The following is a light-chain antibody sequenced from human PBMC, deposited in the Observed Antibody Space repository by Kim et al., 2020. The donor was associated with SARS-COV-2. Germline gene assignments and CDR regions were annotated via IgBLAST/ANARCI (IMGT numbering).Light chain of an antibody. CDR3: ATWDDSLSADVV. Sequence: ELTQPPSASGTPGQRVTISCSGSSSNIGSYYVYWYQHLPGTAPKLLIYSNNQRPSGVPDRFSGSKSGTSASLAISGLRSEDEADYYCATWDDSLSADVVFGGGTQLTVL. CDR1: SSNIGSYY. V-gene: IGLV1-47*01. CDR2: SNN. J-gene: IGLJ2*01.